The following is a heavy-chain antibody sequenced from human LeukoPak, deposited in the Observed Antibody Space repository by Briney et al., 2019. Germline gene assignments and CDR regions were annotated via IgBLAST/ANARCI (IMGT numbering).Heavy chain of an antibody. CDR2: TSSSSSTI. CDR1: GFTFSSYS. Sequence: PGGSLRLSCAAPGFTFSSYSMNWVREAPGKGLGWVSYTSSSSSTIYYADSVKGRFTISRDNANNPLYLQMNSLRAEHTAVHYGAEEDICNYAPAGYAFDIWGQGTMVTVSS. D-gene: IGHD6-13*01. CDR3: AEEDICNYAPAGYAFDI. V-gene: IGHV3-48*01. J-gene: IGHJ3*02.